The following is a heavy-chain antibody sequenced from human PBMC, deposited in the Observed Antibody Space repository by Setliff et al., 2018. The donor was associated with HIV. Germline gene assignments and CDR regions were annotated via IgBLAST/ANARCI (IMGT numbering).Heavy chain of an antibody. CDR1: GFTFSNSW. D-gene: IGHD3-22*01. V-gene: IGHV3-7*03. CDR3: ASSRPPDDSSGYLDH. CDR2: IKKDGSDK. Sequence: PVGSLSLSCAASGFTFSNSWMTWVRQAPGKGLEWVANIKKDGSDKFYVDSVKGRFAISRDNAKNSLNLEMNSLRAEDTAIYYCASSRPPDDSSGYLDHWGQGTLVTVSS. J-gene: IGHJ4*01.